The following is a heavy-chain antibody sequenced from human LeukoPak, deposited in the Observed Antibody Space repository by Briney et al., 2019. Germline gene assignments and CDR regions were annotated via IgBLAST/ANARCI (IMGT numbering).Heavy chain of an antibody. CDR2: INHSGST. CDR1: GGSFSGYY. J-gene: IGHJ6*02. V-gene: IGHV4-34*01. D-gene: IGHD4-17*01. Sequence: PSETLSLTCAVYGGSFSGYYWSWIRQPPGKGLEWIGEINHSGSTNYNPSLKSRVTISVDASKNQFSLKLSSVTAADTAVYYCARIYGYYYGMDVWGQGTTVTVSS. CDR3: ARIYGYYYGMDV.